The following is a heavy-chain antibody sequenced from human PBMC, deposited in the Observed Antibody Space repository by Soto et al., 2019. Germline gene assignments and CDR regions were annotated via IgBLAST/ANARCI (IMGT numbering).Heavy chain of an antibody. V-gene: IGHV3-30-3*01. CDR1: GFTFSSYA. Sequence: GGSLRLSCAASGFTFSSYAMHWVRQAPGKGLEWVAVISYDGSNKYYADSVKGRFTISRDNSKNTLYLQMNSLRAEDTAVYYCAREYYDSRGYYFDYWGHGTLVTVS. D-gene: IGHD3-22*01. CDR3: AREYYDSRGYYFDY. J-gene: IGHJ4*01. CDR2: ISYDGSNK.